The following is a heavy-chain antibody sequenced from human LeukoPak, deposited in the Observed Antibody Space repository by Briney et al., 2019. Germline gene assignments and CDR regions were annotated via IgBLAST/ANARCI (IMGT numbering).Heavy chain of an antibody. CDR1: GGSISSSSYY. D-gene: IGHD6-13*01. Sequence: SETLSLTCTVSGGSISSSSYYWGWIRQPPGKGLEWIGSIYYSGSTYYNPSLRSRVTISVDTSKNQFSLKLSSVTAADTAVYYCASHLYSSSWYPYWGQGTLVTVSS. CDR2: IYYSGST. V-gene: IGHV4-39*01. J-gene: IGHJ4*02. CDR3: ASHLYSSSWYPY.